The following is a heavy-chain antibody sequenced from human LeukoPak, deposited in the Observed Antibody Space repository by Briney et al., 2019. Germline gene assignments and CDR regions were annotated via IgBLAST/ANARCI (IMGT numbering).Heavy chain of an antibody. Sequence: SETLSLTCTVSGGSISSYYWSWIRQPAGKGLEWIGRIYTSGSTNYNPSLKSRVTMSVDTSKNQFSLKLSSVTAADTAVYYCARDAPDCSSTSCYTGDYYYYYMDVWGKGTTVTVSS. CDR1: GGSISSYY. CDR2: IYTSGST. CDR3: ARDAPDCSSTSCYTGDYYYYYMDV. J-gene: IGHJ6*03. D-gene: IGHD2-2*02. V-gene: IGHV4-4*07.